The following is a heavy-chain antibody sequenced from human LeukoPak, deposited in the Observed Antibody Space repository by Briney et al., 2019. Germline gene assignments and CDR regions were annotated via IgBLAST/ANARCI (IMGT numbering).Heavy chain of an antibody. CDR3: ARGPPRWDAFDI. V-gene: IGHV4-59*08. J-gene: IGHJ3*02. CDR2: IYYSGST. CDR1: GGSISSYY. Sequence: SETLSLTCTVSGGSISSYYWSCIRQPPGKGLEWIGYIYYSGSTNYNPSLKSRVTISVDTSKNQFSLKLSSVTAADTAVYYCARGPPRWDAFDIWGQGTMVTVSS.